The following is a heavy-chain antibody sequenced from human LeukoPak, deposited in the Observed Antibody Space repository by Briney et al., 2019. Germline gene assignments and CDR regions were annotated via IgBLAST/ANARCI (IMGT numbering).Heavy chain of an antibody. CDR2: ISPNNGDT. J-gene: IGHJ4*02. CDR3: ARDPTTGSLSFDY. V-gene: IGHV1-18*01. CDR1: GYSFTNYD. D-gene: IGHD4-17*01. Sequence: ASVKVSCKASGYSFTNYDISWVRQAPRQGLEWMGWISPNNGDTEYAQKLQGRLTMTTDTSTNTAYVELRSLRSDDTAVYYCARDPTTGSLSFDYWGQGTLVTVSS.